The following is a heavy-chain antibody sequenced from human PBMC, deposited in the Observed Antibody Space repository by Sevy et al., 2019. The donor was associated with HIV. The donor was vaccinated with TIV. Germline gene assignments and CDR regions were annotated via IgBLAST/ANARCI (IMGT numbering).Heavy chain of an antibody. J-gene: IGHJ4*02. D-gene: IGHD2-2*02. CDR2: TYYRSKWYN. V-gene: IGHV6-1*01. CDR3: ARADLDIVVVPAAIYFDY. CDR1: GDSVSSNSAA. Sequence: SQTLSLTCAISGDSVSSNSAAWNWIRQSPSRGLEWLGRTYYRSKWYNDYAVSVKSRITINPDTSKNKFSLQLNSVTPEDTAVYYCARADLDIVVVPAAIYFDYWGQGTLVTVSS.